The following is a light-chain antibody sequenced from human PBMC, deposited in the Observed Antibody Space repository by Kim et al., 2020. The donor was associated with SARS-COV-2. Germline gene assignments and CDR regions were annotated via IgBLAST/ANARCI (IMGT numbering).Light chain of an antibody. CDR2: DGS. J-gene: IGKJ4*01. CDR1: QGITSS. V-gene: IGKV1-13*02. CDR3: QQFITYPF. Sequence: AIQLTQSPSSLSASVGDRVTITCRASQGITSSLAWYQQKPGKPPRLLIYDGSSLESGVPSRFSGSGSGTHFTLTISSLQPEDFATYYCQQFITYPFFGGGTKVDIK.